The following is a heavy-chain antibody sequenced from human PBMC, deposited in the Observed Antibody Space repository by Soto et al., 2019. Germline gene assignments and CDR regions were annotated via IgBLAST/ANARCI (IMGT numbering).Heavy chain of an antibody. CDR1: GFTFSNYA. CDR3: ERAIGADFFDY. J-gene: IGHJ4*02. CDR2: ISDNGANT. Sequence: PGGSLRLSCIASGFTFSNYAMSWVRQAPGKGLEWVSTISDNGANTFIGDSMKDHFDISRDNSKNTVFLHLSTVRAEDTAIYYCERAIGADFFDYWGQGTTVTGYS. V-gene: IGHV3-23*01. D-gene: IGHD6-25*01.